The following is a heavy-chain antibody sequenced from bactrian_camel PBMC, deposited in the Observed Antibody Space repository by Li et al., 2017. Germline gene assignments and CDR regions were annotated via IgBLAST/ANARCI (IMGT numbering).Heavy chain of an antibody. J-gene: IGHJ4*01. Sequence: VQLVESGGGSVQPGGSLKLSCTATGLTFNDSDMGWYRQSPENKCEMVATVHSDGNIYYQDIVKGRSTISRDNAKNTVFLQMNNLSPGDTAVYYCARHHPAGRWSLSAWGQGTQVTVS. D-gene: IGHD2*01. CDR2: VHSDGNI. CDR3: ARHHPAGRWSLSA. V-gene: IGHV3S53*01. CDR1: GLTFNDSD.